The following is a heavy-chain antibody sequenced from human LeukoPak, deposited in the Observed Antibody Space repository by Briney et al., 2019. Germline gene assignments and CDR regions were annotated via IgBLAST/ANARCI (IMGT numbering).Heavy chain of an antibody. CDR2: MNPNSGNT. CDR3: ARNPIRTYYDFWSGYSNWFDP. D-gene: IGHD3-3*01. V-gene: IGHV1-8*03. CDR1: GYTSTSYD. J-gene: IGHJ5*02. Sequence: ASVKVSCKASGYTSTSYDINWVRQATGQGLEWMGWMNPNSGNTGYAQKFQGRVTITRNTSIGTAYMELSSLRSEDTAVYYCARNPIRTYYDFWSGYSNWFDPWGQGTLVTVSS.